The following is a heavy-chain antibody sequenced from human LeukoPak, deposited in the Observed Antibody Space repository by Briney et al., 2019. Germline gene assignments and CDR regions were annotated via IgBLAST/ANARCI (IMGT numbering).Heavy chain of an antibody. CDR2: VSGRGDNT. CDR3: AKRVHGNTGPFHC. D-gene: IGHD4-23*01. J-gene: IGHJ4*02. CDR1: GFTFSGYA. V-gene: IGHV3-23*01. Sequence: PGGSLRLSCAASGFTFSGYAMSWVRQAPGKGLEWFSGVSGRGDNTYYADSVKGRFTISRDNSKNTLRLQMTSLRDEDTAVYYCAKRVHGNTGPFHCWGQGTLASVSS.